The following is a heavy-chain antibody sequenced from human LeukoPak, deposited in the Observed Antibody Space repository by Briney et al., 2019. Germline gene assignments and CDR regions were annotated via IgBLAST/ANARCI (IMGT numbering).Heavy chain of an antibody. Sequence: PSETLSLTCAVSGGSINSSSYYWGWIRQPPGKGLEWVGSVYYTGSTYHNPSLKSRVTMSIDTSRNQFSLKLSSVTAADTAVYYCARHMYYSSSWSYYYYMDVWGKGTTVTISS. D-gene: IGHD6-13*01. CDR2: VYYTGST. CDR3: ARHMYYSSSWSYYYYMDV. V-gene: IGHV4-39*01. J-gene: IGHJ6*03. CDR1: GGSINSSSYY.